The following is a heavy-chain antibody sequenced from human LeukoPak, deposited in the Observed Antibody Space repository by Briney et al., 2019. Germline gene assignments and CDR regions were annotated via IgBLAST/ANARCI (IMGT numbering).Heavy chain of an antibody. CDR3: ARAHCSGGRCYSDYYYGMDV. V-gene: IGHV4-31*03. CDR2: IYYSGST. J-gene: IGHJ6*02. D-gene: IGHD2-15*01. Sequence: KTSQTLSLTCTVSGGSLSGGDYYWSWIRQHPGKGLEWIGYIYYSGSTNYNPSLRSRVTISVDTSKNQISLKLSSVTAADTAVYYCARAHCSGGRCYSDYYYGMDVWGQGTTVTVSS. CDR1: GGSLSGGDYY.